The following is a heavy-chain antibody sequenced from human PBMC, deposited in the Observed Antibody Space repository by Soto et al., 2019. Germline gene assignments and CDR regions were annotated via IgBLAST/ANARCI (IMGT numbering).Heavy chain of an antibody. J-gene: IGHJ4*02. CDR1: GFAMGTYW. CDR2: MNSDGSST. Sequence: AFMLSCAAPGFAMGTYWMHWVRQAPGKGLEWVSRMNSDGSSTNYADSVKGRFTVSRDNAKNTLYLQMNSLRAEDTAVYYCATAEVDYWGPGTLAT. CDR3: ATAEVDY. V-gene: IGHV3-74*01.